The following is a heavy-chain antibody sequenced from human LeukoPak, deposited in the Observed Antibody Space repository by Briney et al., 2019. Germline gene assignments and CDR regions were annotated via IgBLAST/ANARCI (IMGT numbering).Heavy chain of an antibody. CDR3: AKDPLYGDY. V-gene: IGHV3-23*01. CDR1: GFSFSSYA. D-gene: IGHD3-16*01. CDR2: ISGSGGST. Sequence: GGSLRLSCAASGFSFSSYAMNWVRQAPGKGLEWVSGISGSGGSTYYADSVKGRFTISRDNSKNTLYLQMNSLRAEDTAVYYCAKDPLYGDYWGQGTLVTVSS. J-gene: IGHJ4*02.